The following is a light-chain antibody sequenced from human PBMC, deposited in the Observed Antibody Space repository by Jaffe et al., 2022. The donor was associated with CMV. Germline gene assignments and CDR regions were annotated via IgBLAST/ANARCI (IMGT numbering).Light chain of an antibody. CDR2: GAS. CDR3: QQYDDWPPAT. CDR1: QSINSN. Sequence: IRMTQSPATLSVFPGERATLSCRASQSINSNLAWYQQRPGQAPRLLIYGASTRATGIPARFSGSGSGTDFTLAISGLQSEDFAVYYCQQYDDWPPATFGQGTKVE. V-gene: IGKV3-15*01. J-gene: IGKJ1*01.